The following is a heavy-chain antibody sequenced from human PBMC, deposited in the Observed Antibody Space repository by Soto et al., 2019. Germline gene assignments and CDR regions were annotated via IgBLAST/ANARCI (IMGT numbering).Heavy chain of an antibody. CDR2: INPSGGST. V-gene: IGHV1-46*01. CDR3: ARDRKAARGLWVDYYGMAV. CDR1: GYTFTSYY. Sequence: EASVKVSCKASGYTFTSYYMHWVRQAPGQGLEWMGIINPSGGSTSYAQKFQGRVTMTRDTSTSTVYMELSSLRSEDTAVYYCARDRKAARGLWVDYYGMAVWGKGTTVTVSP. J-gene: IGHJ6*04. D-gene: IGHD6-6*01.